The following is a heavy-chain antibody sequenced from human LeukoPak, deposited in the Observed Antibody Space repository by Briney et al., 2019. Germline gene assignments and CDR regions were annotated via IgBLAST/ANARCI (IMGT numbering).Heavy chain of an antibody. D-gene: IGHD6-13*01. J-gene: IGHJ5*02. CDR3: ARAIIAAADSNWFDP. CDR1: GYTFTSYA. V-gene: IGHV1-3*01. CDR2: INAGNGNT. Sequence: GASVKVSCKASGYTFTSYAMDWVRQAPGQRLEWMGWINAGNGNTKYSQKFQGRVTITRDTSASTAYMELSSLRSEDTAVYYCARAIIAAADSNWFDPWGQRTLVTVSS.